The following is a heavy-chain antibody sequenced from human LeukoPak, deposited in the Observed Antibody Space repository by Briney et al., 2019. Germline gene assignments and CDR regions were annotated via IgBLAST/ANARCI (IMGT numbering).Heavy chain of an antibody. D-gene: IGHD3-10*01. CDR1: GFTVSSNY. CDR2: IYSGGGT. CDR3: ARGSRDGSGSYYRHSDY. V-gene: IGHV3-53*01. J-gene: IGHJ4*02. Sequence: PGGSLRLSCAASGFTVSSNYLSWVRQAPGKGLEWVSVIYSGGGTYYADSVKGRFTISRDNSKNTVYLQMNSLRAEDTAVYYCARGSRDGSGSYYRHSDYWGQGTLVTVSS.